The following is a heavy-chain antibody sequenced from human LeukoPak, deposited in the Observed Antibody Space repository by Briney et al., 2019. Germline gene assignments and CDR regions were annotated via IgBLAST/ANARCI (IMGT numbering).Heavy chain of an antibody. CDR1: GYSISSTYY. CDR3: ARAEDSSSSEGLYYFDY. CDR2: INHSGST. D-gene: IGHD6-6*01. J-gene: IGHJ4*02. V-gene: IGHV4-38-2*02. Sequence: PSETLSLTCTVSGYSISSTYYWGWIRQPPGKGLEWIGEINHSGSTNYNPSLKSRVTISVDTSKNQFSLKLSSVTAADTAVYYCARAEDSSSSEGLYYFDYWGQGTLVTVPS.